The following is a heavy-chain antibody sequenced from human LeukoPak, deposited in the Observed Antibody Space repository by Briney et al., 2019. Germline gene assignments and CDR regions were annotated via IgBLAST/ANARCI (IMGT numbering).Heavy chain of an antibody. CDR3: ARDLEHAVDTAQTRPPEDYFDY. D-gene: IGHD5-18*01. V-gene: IGHV3-30-3*01. CDR2: ISYDGSNK. Sequence: PGRSLRLSCAASGFTFSSYAMHWVRQAPGKGLEWVAVISYDGSNKYYADSVKGRFTISRDNSKNTLYLQMNSLRAEDTAVYYCARDLEHAVDTAQTRPPEDYFDYWGQGTLVTVSS. J-gene: IGHJ4*02. CDR1: GFTFSSYA.